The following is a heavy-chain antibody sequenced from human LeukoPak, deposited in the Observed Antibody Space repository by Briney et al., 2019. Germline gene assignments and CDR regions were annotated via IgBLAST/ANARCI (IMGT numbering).Heavy chain of an antibody. CDR1: GGSISSGSYY. Sequence: SSETLSLTCTVSGGSISSGSYYWNWIRQPAGKGLEWIGRIYISGSTSYNPSLKSRVTISADTSKNQFSLKLSSVTAADTAVYYCARGYWFYFDYWGQGTLVTVSS. CDR2: IYISGST. J-gene: IGHJ4*02. D-gene: IGHD2-8*02. V-gene: IGHV4-61*02. CDR3: ARGYWFYFDY.